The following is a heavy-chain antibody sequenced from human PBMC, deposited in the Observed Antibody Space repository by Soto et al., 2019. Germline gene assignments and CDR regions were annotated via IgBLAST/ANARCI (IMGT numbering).Heavy chain of an antibody. D-gene: IGHD3-10*01. CDR3: ARQTGRDYYGSGSYHNSNPYFDY. CDR1: GFTFSSYG. J-gene: IGHJ4*02. CDR2: IWYDGSNK. V-gene: IGHV3-33*01. Sequence: PGGSLRLSCAASGFTFSSYGMHWVRQAPGKGLEWVAVIWYDGSNKYYADSVKGRFTISRDNSKNTLYLQMNSLRAEDTAVYYCARQTGRDYYGSGSYHNSNPYFDYWGQGTLVTVSS.